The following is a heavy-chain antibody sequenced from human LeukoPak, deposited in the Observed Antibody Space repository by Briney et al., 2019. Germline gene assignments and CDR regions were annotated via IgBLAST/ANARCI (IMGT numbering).Heavy chain of an antibody. Sequence: SETLSLNCTVSGGSISPYYWRWLRQPPGKGLEWIGYIYYNGYTNYNPSLRSRVTMSVDMSKNQLSLKLSSVTAADTAVYYCASGQGIPVAWGAFNIWGQGTMVTVSS. CDR3: ASGQGIPVAWGAFNI. J-gene: IGHJ3*02. D-gene: IGHD6-19*01. CDR2: IYYNGYT. V-gene: IGHV4-59*01. CDR1: GGSISPYY.